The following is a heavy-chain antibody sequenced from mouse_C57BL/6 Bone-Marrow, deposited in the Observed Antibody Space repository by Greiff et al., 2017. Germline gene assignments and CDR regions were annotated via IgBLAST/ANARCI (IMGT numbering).Heavy chain of an antibody. J-gene: IGHJ2*01. CDR1: GFTFSSDG. Sequence: EVQLVESGGDLVKPGGSLKLSCAASGFTFSSDGMSWVRQTPDKRLEWVATISSGGSYNYYPDSVKGRFTNSRDNAKNTLYLQMSSLKSEDTAMYYCARVRDYWGQGTTLTVSS. CDR2: ISSGGSYN. V-gene: IGHV5-6*01. CDR3: ARVRDY.